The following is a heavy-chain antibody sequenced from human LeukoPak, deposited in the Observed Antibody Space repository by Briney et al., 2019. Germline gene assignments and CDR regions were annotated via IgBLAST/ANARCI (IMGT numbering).Heavy chain of an antibody. Sequence: PGGSLRLSCVASEVSFSCFAVVWVRQAPGKGLEWVSTIASGFNTYSADSVKGRFTISRDNSKNTLYLQMDSLRAEDTAIYYCARQMHRTSWYGRDFFDSWGQGTLVTVSS. V-gene: IGHV3-23*01. CDR2: IASGFNT. D-gene: IGHD6-13*01. J-gene: IGHJ4*02. CDR3: ARQMHRTSWYGRDFFDS. CDR1: EVSFSCFA.